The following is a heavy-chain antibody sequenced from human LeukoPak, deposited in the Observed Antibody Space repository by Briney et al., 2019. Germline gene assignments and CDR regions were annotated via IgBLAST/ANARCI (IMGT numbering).Heavy chain of an antibody. CDR2: MNPNSGNT. Sequence: GASVKVSCKASGYTFTSYDINWVRQATGQGLEWMGWMNPNSGNTGYAQKFQGRVTMTRYTSISTAYMELSSLRSEDTAVYYCAIGKSHYDFRFDYWGQGTLVTVPS. J-gene: IGHJ4*02. CDR1: GYTFTSYD. CDR3: AIGKSHYDFRFDY. D-gene: IGHD3-3*01. V-gene: IGHV1-8*01.